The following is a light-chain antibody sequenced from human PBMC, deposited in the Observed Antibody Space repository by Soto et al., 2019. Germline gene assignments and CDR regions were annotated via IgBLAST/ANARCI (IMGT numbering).Light chain of an antibody. V-gene: IGLV1-44*01. Sequence: QSVLTQPPSASGTPGQRVTISCSGSSSNIGSNTVNWYQQLPGTAPKLLLYNNNQRPSGVPDRFSGSKSATSASLAISGLQSEDEADYYCAAWDDSLNGVVFGGGTKLTVL. CDR1: SSNIGSNT. CDR2: NNN. CDR3: AAWDDSLNGVV. J-gene: IGLJ2*01.